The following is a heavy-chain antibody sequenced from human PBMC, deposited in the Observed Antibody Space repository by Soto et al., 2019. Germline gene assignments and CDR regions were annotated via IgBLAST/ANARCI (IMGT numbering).Heavy chain of an antibody. J-gene: IGHJ4*02. CDR1: GFTFSSYA. CDR3: TGVATIYFDY. CDR2: ISYDGSNK. V-gene: IGHV3-30-3*01. D-gene: IGHD5-12*01. Sequence: QVQLVESGGGVVQPGRSLRLSCAASGFTFSSYAMHWVRQAPGKGLEWVAVISYDGSNKYYADSVKGRFTISRDNSKNTLYLQRNSLRAEDTAVYYCTGVATIYFDYWGQGTLVTVSS.